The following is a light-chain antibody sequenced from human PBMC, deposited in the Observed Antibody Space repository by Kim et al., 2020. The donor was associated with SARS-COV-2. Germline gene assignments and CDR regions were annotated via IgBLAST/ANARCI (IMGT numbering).Light chain of an antibody. Sequence: QSALTQPRSVSGSPGQSVTISCTGTSSDVGGYNYVSWYQQHPGKAPIVMIYDVSKRPSGVPDRFSGSKSGNTASLTISGLQAEDEADYYCCSNAGRYTWVFGGGTQLTVL. CDR3: CSNAGRYTWV. J-gene: IGLJ3*02. CDR1: SSDVGGYNY. V-gene: IGLV2-11*01. CDR2: DVS.